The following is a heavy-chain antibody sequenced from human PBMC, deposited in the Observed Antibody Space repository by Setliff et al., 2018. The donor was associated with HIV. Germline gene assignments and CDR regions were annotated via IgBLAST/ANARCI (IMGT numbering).Heavy chain of an antibody. D-gene: IGHD2-15*01. Sequence: GGSLRLSCAASGFTFSSYAMSWVRQAPGKGLEWVSAISGSGGSTYYADSVKGRFTISRDNAKSTLYLQMNSLRAEDTATYYCARGRRDCSSGSCYGPYYMDVWGKGTTVTVSS. V-gene: IGHV3-23*01. CDR1: GFTFSSYA. CDR3: ARGRRDCSSGSCYGPYYMDV. J-gene: IGHJ6*03. CDR2: ISGSGGST.